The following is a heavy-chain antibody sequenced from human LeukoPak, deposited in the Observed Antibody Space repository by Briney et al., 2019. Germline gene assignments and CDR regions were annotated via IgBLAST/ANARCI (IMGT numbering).Heavy chain of an antibody. V-gene: IGHV3-7*01. CDR3: AREREAGTGSFDY. D-gene: IGHD3-10*01. CDR2: IKQDGSEK. J-gene: IGHJ4*02. Sequence: GGSLRLSCAASGFTFINYAMHWARQAPGKGLEWVANIKQDGSEKYYVDSVKGRFTISRDNAKNSLYLQMNSLRAEDTAVYYCAREREAGTGSFDYWGQGTLVTVSS. CDR1: GFTFINYA.